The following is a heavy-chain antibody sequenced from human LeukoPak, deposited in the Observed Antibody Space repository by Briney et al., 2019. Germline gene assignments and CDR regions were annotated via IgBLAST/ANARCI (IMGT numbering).Heavy chain of an antibody. Sequence: ASVKVSCKASGYTFTSYGISWVRQAPGQGLEWMGWISAYNGNTNYAQKLQGRVTMTTDTSTSTAYMELRSLRSDDTAVYYCARSFAGDYVEWFDPWGQGTLVTVSS. V-gene: IGHV1-18*01. D-gene: IGHD4-17*01. CDR1: GYTFTSYG. CDR3: ARSFAGDYVEWFDP. CDR2: ISAYNGNT. J-gene: IGHJ5*02.